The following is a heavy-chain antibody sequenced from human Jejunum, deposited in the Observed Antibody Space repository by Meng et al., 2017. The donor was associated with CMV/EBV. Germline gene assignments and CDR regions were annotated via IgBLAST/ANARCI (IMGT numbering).Heavy chain of an antibody. Sequence: TFSWFSLSTSGVAVGRIRQPPGKALEWLALIYSNDDQRYSPSLKDRLTITRDTSKNQVVLTVTNMDPVDTATYYCAHANWDNGGFDYWGQGTLVTVSS. V-gene: IGHV2-5*01. CDR2: IYSNDDQ. CDR1: WFSLSTSGVA. D-gene: IGHD1/OR15-1a*01. J-gene: IGHJ4*02. CDR3: AHANWDNGGFDY.